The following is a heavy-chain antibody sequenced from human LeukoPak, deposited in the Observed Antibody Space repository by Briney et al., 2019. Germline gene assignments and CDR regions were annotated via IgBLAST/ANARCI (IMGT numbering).Heavy chain of an antibody. CDR1: GGSISSYY. D-gene: IGHD1-20*01. Sequence: SETLTLTCTVSGGSISSYYWSWIRQPPGKGLEWIGYIYYSGSTNYNPSLKSRVTISVDTSKNQFSLKLSSVTAADTAVYYCARMITGMVGKLNWFDPWGQGTLVTVSS. V-gene: IGHV4-59*01. J-gene: IGHJ5*02. CDR3: ARMITGMVGKLNWFDP. CDR2: IYYSGST.